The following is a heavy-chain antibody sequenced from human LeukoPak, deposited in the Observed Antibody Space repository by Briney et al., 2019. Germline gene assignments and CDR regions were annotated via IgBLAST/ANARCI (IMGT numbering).Heavy chain of an antibody. CDR2: IYYSGSA. J-gene: IGHJ3*02. V-gene: IGHV4-39*01. D-gene: IGHD3-10*01. CDR1: GGSINSSSYY. Sequence: SETLSLTSTVAGGSINSSSYYWGWIRQPPVKGLEWIGTIYYSGSAYYNPSLKSRVTISVDTSKNQFSLKLSSVTASDTAVYYCARRFAPSRNDAFDIWGQGTMVTVSS. CDR3: ARRFAPSRNDAFDI.